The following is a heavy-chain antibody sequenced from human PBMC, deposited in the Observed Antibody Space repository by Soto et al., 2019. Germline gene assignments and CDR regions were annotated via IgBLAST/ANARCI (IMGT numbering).Heavy chain of an antibody. Sequence: LRLSCATSGFSFSTYAMTWVRQAPGKGLEWVSYISSSSSTIYYADSVKGRFTISRDNAKNSLYLQMNSLRDEDTAVYYCARDQGDSSGYYPPPYGMDVWGQGTTVTVSS. V-gene: IGHV3-48*02. CDR3: ARDQGDSSGYYPPPYGMDV. D-gene: IGHD3-22*01. J-gene: IGHJ6*02. CDR1: GFSFSTYA. CDR2: ISSSSSTI.